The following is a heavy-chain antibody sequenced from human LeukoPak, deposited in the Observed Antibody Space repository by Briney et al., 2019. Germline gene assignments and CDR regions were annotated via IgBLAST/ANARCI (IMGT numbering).Heavy chain of an antibody. V-gene: IGHV4-34*01. D-gene: IGHD1-7*01. CDR3: ASTYNWNYVHY. J-gene: IGHJ4*02. CDR1: GGSFSGYY. Sequence: SETLSLTCAVYGGSFSGYYWSWIRQSPGKGLEWIGEINHSGSTNYNPSLKSRVTISVDTSKNQFSLKLSSVTAADTAVYYCASTYNWNYVHYWGQGTLVTVSS. CDR2: INHSGST.